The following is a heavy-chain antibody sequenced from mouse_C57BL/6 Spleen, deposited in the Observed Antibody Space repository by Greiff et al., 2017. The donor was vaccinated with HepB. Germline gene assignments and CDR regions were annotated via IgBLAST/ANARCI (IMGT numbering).Heavy chain of an antibody. CDR3: ARGNAPAWFAY. V-gene: IGHV1-54*01. CDR1: GYAFTNYL. Sequence: VQLQQSGAELVRPGTSVKVSCKASGYAFTNYLIEWVKQRPGQGLEWIGVINPGSGGTNYNEKFKGKATLTADKSSSTAYMQLSSLTSEDSAVYFCARGNAPAWFAYWGQGTLVTVSA. J-gene: IGHJ3*01. CDR2: INPGSGGT.